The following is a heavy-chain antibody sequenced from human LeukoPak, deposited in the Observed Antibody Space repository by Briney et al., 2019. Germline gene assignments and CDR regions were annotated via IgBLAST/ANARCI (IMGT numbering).Heavy chain of an antibody. Sequence: ASVKVSCKSSGFLFTNYLLHWERQAPGQGLEWVGRIAPSVDTTNYAQKFRDRVTMTRDTSTSTVYMELRSLRSEDTALYYCVREESGGYFDYWGQGTLVSVSS. D-gene: IGHD4-23*01. CDR1: GFLFTNYL. V-gene: IGHV1-46*01. CDR3: VREESGGYFDY. CDR2: IAPSVDTT. J-gene: IGHJ4*02.